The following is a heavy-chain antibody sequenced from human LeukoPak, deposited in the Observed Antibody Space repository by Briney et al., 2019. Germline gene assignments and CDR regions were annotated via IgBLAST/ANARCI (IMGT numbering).Heavy chain of an antibody. V-gene: IGHV3-23*01. J-gene: IGHJ4*02. CDR1: GFTFSSYA. D-gene: IGHD1-26*01. CDR2: ISGSGGST. Sequence: GGSLRLSCAASGFTFSSYAMSWVRQAPGKGLEWVSAISGSGGSTYYADSVKGRFTISRDNSKNTLYLQINSLRAEDTAVYYCAKDMSYSGSYSVYWGQGTLVTVSS. CDR3: AKDMSYSGSYSVY.